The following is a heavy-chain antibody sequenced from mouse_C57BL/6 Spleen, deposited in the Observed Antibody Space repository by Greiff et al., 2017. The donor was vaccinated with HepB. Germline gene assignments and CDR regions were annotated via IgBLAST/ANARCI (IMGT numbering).Heavy chain of an antibody. D-gene: IGHD2-2*01. CDR2: IYPRDGST. CDR1: GYTFTSYD. V-gene: IGHV1-85*01. J-gene: IGHJ4*01. Sequence: VQLVESGPELVKPGASVKLSCKASGYTFTSYDINWVKQRPGQGLEWIGWIYPRDGSTKYNEKFKGKATLTVDTSSSTAYMELHSLTSEDSAVYFCARCHGSYAMDYWGQGTSVTVSS. CDR3: ARCHGSYAMDY.